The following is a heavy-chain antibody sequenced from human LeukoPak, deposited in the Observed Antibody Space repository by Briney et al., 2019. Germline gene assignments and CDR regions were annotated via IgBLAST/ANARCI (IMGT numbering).Heavy chain of an antibody. CDR2: TYYRSKWNN. V-gene: IGHV6-1*01. J-gene: IGHJ4*02. Sequence: SQTLSLTCAISGDSVSSNSVAWNWIRQSPSRGLEWLGRTYYRSKWNNEYAESVRSRITINPDTSKNQFSLQLDSVTPEDTAVYYCARERYYFDYWGQGTLVTVS. CDR1: GDSVSSNSVA. CDR3: ARERYYFDY.